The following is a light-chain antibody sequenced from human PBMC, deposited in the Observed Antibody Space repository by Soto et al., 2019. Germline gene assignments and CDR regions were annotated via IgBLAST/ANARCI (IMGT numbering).Light chain of an antibody. CDR3: QQYYSTPPT. CDR1: QSVNSNY. Sequence: EIVLTQSPGTLSLSPGDRATLSCRASQSVNSNYLAWYQRKPGQAPRLLIYGASNRATDIPYRFSASGSGTDFTLTTTRLEAEDFAVYYCQQYYSTPPTFGQGTKVEVK. J-gene: IGKJ1*01. CDR2: GAS. V-gene: IGKV3-20*01.